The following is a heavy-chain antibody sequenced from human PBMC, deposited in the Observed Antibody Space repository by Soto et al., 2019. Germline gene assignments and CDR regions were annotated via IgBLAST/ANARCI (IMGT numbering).Heavy chain of an antibody. D-gene: IGHD3-16*01. CDR2: IYSSGNT. CDR1: GGSIRDSSYY. V-gene: IGHV4-39*01. CDR3: ARHGGIYYVDY. Sequence: SETLSLTCSVSGGSIRDSSYYWVWIRQPPEKGLEWIGSIYSSGNTYYNPSLKSRVTISVDTSKNQFSLTLSSVTAADTSVYYCARHGGIYYVDYWGQGILVTVSS. J-gene: IGHJ4*02.